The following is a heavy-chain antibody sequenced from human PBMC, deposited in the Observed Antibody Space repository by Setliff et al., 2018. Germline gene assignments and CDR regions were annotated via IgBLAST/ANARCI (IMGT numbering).Heavy chain of an antibody. Sequence: SETLSLTCAVSGYSIRSGNYWGWIRQPPGKGLEWIGSISHSGSAYYNPSLKSRVTISLDMSKNQFSLKLSSVTAADTARYYCARDRQYCSSPTCYSSYFYYYGMDVWSQGTTVTVSS. V-gene: IGHV4-38-2*02. CDR1: GYSIRSGNY. J-gene: IGHJ6*02. CDR2: ISHSGSA. D-gene: IGHD2-2*02. CDR3: ARDRQYCSSPTCYSSYFYYYGMDV.